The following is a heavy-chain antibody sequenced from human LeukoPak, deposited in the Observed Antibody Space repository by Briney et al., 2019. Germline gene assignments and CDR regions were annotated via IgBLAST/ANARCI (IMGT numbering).Heavy chain of an antibody. V-gene: IGHV6-1*01. J-gene: IGHJ4*02. CDR3: ASGFSSSPYFDC. Sequence: SQTLSLTCAISGDSVSSNSAAWNWIRQSPSRGLEWLGRTYYRSKWYNDYAVSVKTRITINPDTPKNQFSLQLNSVTPEDTAVYYCASGFSSSPYFDCWGQGTLVTVSS. CDR1: GDSVSSNSAA. D-gene: IGHD6-6*01. CDR2: TYYRSKWYN.